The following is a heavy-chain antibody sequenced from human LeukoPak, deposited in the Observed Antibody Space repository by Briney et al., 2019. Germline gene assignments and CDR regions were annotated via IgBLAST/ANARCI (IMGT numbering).Heavy chain of an antibody. V-gene: IGHV3-48*03. CDR1: GFTFSSYE. CDR3: ASSSSAVYFDY. CDR2: ISSSGSTT. J-gene: IGHJ4*02. Sequence: GGSLRLSCAASGFTFSSYEMNWVRQAPGKGLEWVSYISSSGSTTYYADSVKGRFTISRDNAKNSLYLQMNSLRAEDTAVYYCASSSSAVYFDYWGQGTLVTVSS. D-gene: IGHD6-6*01.